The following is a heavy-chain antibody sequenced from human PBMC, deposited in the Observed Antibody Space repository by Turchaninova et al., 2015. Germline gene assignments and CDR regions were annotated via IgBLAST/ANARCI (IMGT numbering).Heavy chain of an antibody. D-gene: IGHD3-10*01. CDR1: GTPYTTRR. J-gene: IGHJ4*02. Sequence: QFQLVQPGVWGDNPRAYVTTSTKDLGTPYTTRRRTWVRQAPGQRLEWMGWINAGNGNTKYSQKFQGRVTSTRDTSASTAYMDLSSLRSEDTAVYYCARDALTMVRGVISYWGQGTLVTVSS. CDR3: ARDALTMVRGVISY. V-gene: IGHV1-3*05. CDR2: INAGNGNT.